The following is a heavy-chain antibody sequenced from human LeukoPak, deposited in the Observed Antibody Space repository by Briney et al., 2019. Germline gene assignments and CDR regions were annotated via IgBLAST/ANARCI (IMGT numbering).Heavy chain of an antibody. CDR3: PRESDRHHDLWSGYVALDY. CDR1: GFTFSRYS. D-gene: IGHD3-3*01. CDR2: ISPVKNTI. J-gene: IGHJ4*02. Sequence: PGGSLRLSCAASGFTFSRYSMNWVRQTLGKGLEWISYISPVKNTIYYADSVKGRFTISRDNAKNSLDLQMNSLRAEDTAVYYSPRESDRHHDLWSGYVALDYGGQGTLVTVSS. V-gene: IGHV3-48*01.